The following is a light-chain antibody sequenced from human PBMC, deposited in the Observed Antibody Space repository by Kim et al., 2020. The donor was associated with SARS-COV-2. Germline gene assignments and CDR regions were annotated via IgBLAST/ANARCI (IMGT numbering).Light chain of an antibody. CDR2: EDS. Sequence: SYELTQPPSVSVSPGQTASITCSGDKLGDKYACWYQQKPGQSPVLVISEDSKRPSGTPERFSGSNSGSTATLTISGTQAMDEADYYCQAWDSSTAVFGGG. CDR1: KLGDKY. J-gene: IGLJ3*02. CDR3: QAWDSSTAV. V-gene: IGLV3-1*01.